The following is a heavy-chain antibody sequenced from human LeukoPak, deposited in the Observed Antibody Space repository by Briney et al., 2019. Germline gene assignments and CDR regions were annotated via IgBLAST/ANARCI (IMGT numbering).Heavy chain of an antibody. V-gene: IGHV3-74*01. CDR2: INSDESIT. J-gene: IGHJ4*02. D-gene: IGHD4-11*01. CDR3: ARGLVPGFLDY. Sequence: GGSLRLSRAASGFTFSSSWMYWVRQAPGKGQVWVSRINSDESITTYADSVKGRFTISRDNAKNTLYLQMNSLRAEDTAVYYCARGLVPGFLDYWGQGTPVTVSS. CDR1: GFTFSSSW.